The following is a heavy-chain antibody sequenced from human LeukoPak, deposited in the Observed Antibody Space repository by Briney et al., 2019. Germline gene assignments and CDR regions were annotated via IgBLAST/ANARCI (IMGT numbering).Heavy chain of an antibody. D-gene: IGHD3-10*01. V-gene: IGHV3-64D*06. J-gene: IGHJ6*04. CDR2: ISSNGGST. CDR3: VTSRPSGGYYYYYGMDV. Sequence: PGGSLRLSWSASGFTFSSYAMHWVRQAPEKGLEYVSGISSNGGSTHYADSVKGRFTISRDNSKNTLYLQMSSLRAEDTAVYYCVTSRPSGGYYYYYGMDVWGKGTTVTVSS. CDR1: GFTFSSYA.